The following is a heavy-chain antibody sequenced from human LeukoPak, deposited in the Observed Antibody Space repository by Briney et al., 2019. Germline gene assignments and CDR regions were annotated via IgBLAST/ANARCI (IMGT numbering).Heavy chain of an antibody. Sequence: GGSLRLSCTVSGFTVSSNSMSWVRQAPGKGLEWVSFIYSDNTHYSDSVKGRFTISRDNAKNSMYLQMNSLRVEDTAVYYCARDLGGTATYNGIDPWGQGTLVTVSS. CDR1: GFTVSSNS. V-gene: IGHV3-53*01. D-gene: IGHD6-13*01. CDR3: ARDLGGTATYNGIDP. J-gene: IGHJ5*02. CDR2: IYSDNT.